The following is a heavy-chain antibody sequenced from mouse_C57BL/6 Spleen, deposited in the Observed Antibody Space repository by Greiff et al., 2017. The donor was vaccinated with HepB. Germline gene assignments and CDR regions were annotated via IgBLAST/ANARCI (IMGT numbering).Heavy chain of an antibody. Sequence: EVQLQQSGPELVKPGASVKMSCKASGYTFTDYNMHWVKQSHGKSLEWIGNINPNNGGTSYNQKFKGKATLTVNKSSSTAYMELRSLTSEDSAVYYCARKIYGSSYWYFDVWGTGTTVTVSS. V-gene: IGHV1-22*01. D-gene: IGHD1-1*01. CDR2: INPNNGGT. CDR1: GYTFTDYN. J-gene: IGHJ1*03. CDR3: ARKIYGSSYWYFDV.